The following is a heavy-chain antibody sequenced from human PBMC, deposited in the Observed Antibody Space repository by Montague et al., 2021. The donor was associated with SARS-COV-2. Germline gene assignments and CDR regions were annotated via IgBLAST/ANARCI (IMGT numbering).Heavy chain of an antibody. CDR1: GDSISSYH. CDR3: ARAQNTCFIANCVNYFDV. J-gene: IGHJ4*02. V-gene: IGHV4-59*01. Sequence: SETLSLTCEVSGDSISSYHWSWIRQSPGKGLEWIGYVHYTGSSKYTPSLKTRVTLSLDTPKNHFSLKLRSVTAADTAIYYCARAQNTCFIANCVNYFDVWGLGALVTVSS. CDR2: VHYTGSS. D-gene: IGHD1-1*01.